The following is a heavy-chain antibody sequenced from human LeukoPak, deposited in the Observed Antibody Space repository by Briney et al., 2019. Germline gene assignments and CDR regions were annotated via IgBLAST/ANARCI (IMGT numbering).Heavy chain of an antibody. J-gene: IGHJ3*02. Sequence: ASVKVSCKASGYTFTSYDINWVRQATGQGLEWMGWMNPNSGNTGYAQKFQGRVTMTRNTSISTAYMELSSLRSEDTAVYYCAREPPTFWSGYSDAFDIWGPGTMVTVSS. CDR1: GYTFTSYD. CDR2: MNPNSGNT. V-gene: IGHV1-8*01. D-gene: IGHD3-3*01. CDR3: AREPPTFWSGYSDAFDI.